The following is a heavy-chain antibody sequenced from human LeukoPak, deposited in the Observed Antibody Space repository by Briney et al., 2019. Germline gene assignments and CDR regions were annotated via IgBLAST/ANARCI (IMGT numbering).Heavy chain of an antibody. J-gene: IGHJ4*02. Sequence: GGSLRLSCAASGFTFSSYSMNWVRQAPGKGLEWASSISSRSTYIYHADSVKGRFTISRDNAKNSLYLQMNSLRAEDTAVYYCASSAGYCSGGSCESQVGFDYWGQGTLVTVSS. CDR3: ASSAGYCSGGSCESQVGFDY. D-gene: IGHD2-15*01. CDR1: GFTFSSYS. CDR2: ISSRSTYI. V-gene: IGHV3-21*01.